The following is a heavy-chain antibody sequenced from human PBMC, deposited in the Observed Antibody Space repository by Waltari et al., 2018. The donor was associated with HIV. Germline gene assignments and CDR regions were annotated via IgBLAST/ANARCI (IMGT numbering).Heavy chain of an antibody. Sequence: QVQLLESGGGVVQPGRSLGLSCPAPGFTFSSEAMHWVRQAPGKGLEWVAAISYDGTNKYYAESVKGRFTISRDNSKNTLYVEMSSLSPEDTAVYFCARDGAPPNYWGQGTLVTVSS. V-gene: IGHV3-30*04. CDR2: ISYDGTNK. CDR3: ARDGAPPNY. J-gene: IGHJ4*02. D-gene: IGHD2-8*01. CDR1: GFTFSSEA.